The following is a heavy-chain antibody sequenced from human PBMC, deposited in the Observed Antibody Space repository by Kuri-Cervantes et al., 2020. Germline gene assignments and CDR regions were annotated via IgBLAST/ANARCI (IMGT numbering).Heavy chain of an antibody. CDR1: GFTFDDYA. J-gene: IGHJ4*02. CDR2: ISWNSGSI. CDR3: ARGYPYDISGN. Sequence: SLKISCAASGFTFDDYAMHWVRQAPGKGLEWVSGISWNSGSIGYVDSVKGRFTISRDNAKNSLYLQMNSLRVEDTAVYYCARGYPYDISGNWGQGTLVTVSS. V-gene: IGHV3-9*01. D-gene: IGHD3-22*01.